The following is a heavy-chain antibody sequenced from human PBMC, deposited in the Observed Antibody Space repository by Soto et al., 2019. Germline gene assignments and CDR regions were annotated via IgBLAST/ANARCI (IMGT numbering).Heavy chain of an antibody. J-gene: IGHJ4*02. Sequence: TSDTLSLTCAVSGFSLSSSSWWSWVRQPPGKALEWLGEIYYSGSTKYNPSLNSRVTISADQSKNDFSLRLSSVTAADTAVYYCVHHGGDPYYHDFWGQGMLVTSPQ. V-gene: IGHV4-4*02. CDR2: IYYSGST. D-gene: IGHD4-17*01. CDR3: VHHGGDPYYHDF. CDR1: GFSLSSSSW.